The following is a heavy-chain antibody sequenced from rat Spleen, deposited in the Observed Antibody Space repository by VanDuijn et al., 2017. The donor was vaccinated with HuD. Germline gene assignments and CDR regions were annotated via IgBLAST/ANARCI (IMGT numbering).Heavy chain of an antibody. CDR1: EFSLTGNN. J-gene: IGHJ2*01. Sequence: QVQLRESGPGLVQPSQTLSLTCTVSEFSLTGNNIHWVRQPPGKGLEWMGRMRYNGDTSYNSALKSRLSISRDTSKNQVFLKMNSLQTDDTGTYYCTRDSGYRDYYYFDYWGQGVMVTVSS. CDR2: MRYNGDT. V-gene: IGHV2-63*01. CDR3: TRDSGYRDYYYFDY. D-gene: IGHD1-4*01.